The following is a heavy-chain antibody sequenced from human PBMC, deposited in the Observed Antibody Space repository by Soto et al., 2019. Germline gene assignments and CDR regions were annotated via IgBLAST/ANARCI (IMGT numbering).Heavy chain of an antibody. CDR3: ARGLYYSNSNYYYYYMDV. D-gene: IGHD4-4*01. Sequence: SETLSLTCAFYGGSFSGYYWSWIRQPPGKGLEWIGEINHSGSTNYNPSLKSRVTISVDTSKNQFSLKLSSVTAADTAVYYCARGLYYSNSNYYYYYMDVWGKGTTVTVSS. V-gene: IGHV4-34*01. CDR2: INHSGST. CDR1: GGSFSGYY. J-gene: IGHJ6*03.